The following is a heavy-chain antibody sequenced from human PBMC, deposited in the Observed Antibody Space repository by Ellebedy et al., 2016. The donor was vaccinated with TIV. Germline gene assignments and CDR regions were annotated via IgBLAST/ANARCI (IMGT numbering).Heavy chain of an antibody. CDR2: IIPSGGST. D-gene: IGHD6-13*01. J-gene: IGHJ4*02. V-gene: IGHV1-46*01. Sequence: AASVKVSCKASGYTFTNYYINWVRQAPGQGLEWLGIIIPSGGSTGYAQKFQGRVTMTRDTSTSKVYMELSSLRSEDTAVYYCARESQRGTSNWSHVDYWGQGTLVTVSS. CDR3: ARESQRGTSNWSHVDY. CDR1: GYTFTNYY.